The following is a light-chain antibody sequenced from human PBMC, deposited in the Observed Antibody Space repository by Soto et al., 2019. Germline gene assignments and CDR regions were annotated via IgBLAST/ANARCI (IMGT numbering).Light chain of an antibody. CDR3: QQYLTPPTWT. J-gene: IGKJ1*01. V-gene: IGKV3-20*01. CDR2: GAS. CDR1: QSVSNNY. Sequence: EIVLTQSPGTLSLSPGEKATLSCRASQSVSNNYLGWYQQKPGAAAGLLIYGASSRTTGSPDRFSGSGSWTDFTLTNSRLEPEDFAPHYCQQYLTPPTWTVGQGTKVEI.